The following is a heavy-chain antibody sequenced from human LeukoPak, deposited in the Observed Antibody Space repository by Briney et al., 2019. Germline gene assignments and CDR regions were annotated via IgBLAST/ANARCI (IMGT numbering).Heavy chain of an antibody. CDR1: GFTFSSYG. J-gene: IGHJ6*03. CDR2: ISYDGSNK. Sequence: GGSLRLSCAASGFTFSSYGMHWVRQAPGKGLEWVAVISYDGSNKYYADSVKGRFTISRDNSKNTLYLQMNSLRAEDTAVYYCARIPLTGLRFLVVQADYYMDVWGKGTTVTVSS. D-gene: IGHD3-3*01. CDR3: ARIPLTGLRFLVVQADYYMDV. V-gene: IGHV3-30*03.